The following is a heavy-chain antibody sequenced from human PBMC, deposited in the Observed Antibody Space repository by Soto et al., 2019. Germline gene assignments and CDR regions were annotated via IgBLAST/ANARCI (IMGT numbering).Heavy chain of an antibody. J-gene: IGHJ6*02. V-gene: IGHV1-69*12. D-gene: IGHD1-1*01. Sequence: QVQLVQSGAEVKKPGSSVKVSCKASGGTFSSYAISWVRQAPGQGLEWMGGIIPIFGTANYAQKFQGRVTITADESTSTAYMELSSLRSEYTAVYYCASVQLERQPAASYHYSYGMDVWGQGTTVTVSS. CDR3: ASVQLERQPAASYHYSYGMDV. CDR2: IIPIFGTA. CDR1: GGTFSSYA.